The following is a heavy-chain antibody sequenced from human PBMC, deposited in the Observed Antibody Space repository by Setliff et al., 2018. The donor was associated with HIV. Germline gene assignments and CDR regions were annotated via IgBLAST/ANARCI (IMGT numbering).Heavy chain of an antibody. CDR1: AGSIRSSTYY. J-gene: IGHJ4*02. Sequence: SETLSLTCTVSAGSIRSSTYYWAWIRQPPGKGLEWIGTIYYSGSGDTTNYADSVKGRFTISRDKSKNTLYLQMSSLRAEDTAVYYCTKDRSVWLGPRVYFDYWGQGTLVTVSS. CDR2: IYYSGSGDTT. D-gene: IGHD6-19*01. CDR3: TKDRSVWLGPRVYFDY. V-gene: IGHV4-39*07.